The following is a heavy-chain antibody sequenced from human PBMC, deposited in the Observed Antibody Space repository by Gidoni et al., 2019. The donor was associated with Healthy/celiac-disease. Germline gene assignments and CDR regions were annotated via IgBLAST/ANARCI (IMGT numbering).Heavy chain of an antibody. J-gene: IGHJ4*02. D-gene: IGHD2-15*01. CDR2: ISWNSGSI. V-gene: IGHV3-9*01. CDR3: AKAGYCSGGSCSSFDY. Sequence: EVQLVESGGGLVQPGRSLRLSCAASGFTFDDYAMHWVRQAPGKGLEWVSGISWNSGSIGYADSVKGRFTISRENAKNSLYLQMNSLRAEDTALYYCAKAGYCSGGSCSSFDYWGQGTLVTVSS. CDR1: GFTFDDYA.